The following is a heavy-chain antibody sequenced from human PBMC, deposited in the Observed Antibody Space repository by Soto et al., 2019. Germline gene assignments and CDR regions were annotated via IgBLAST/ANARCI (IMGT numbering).Heavy chain of an antibody. J-gene: IGHJ6*02. V-gene: IGHV3-15*07. Sequence: GSLRLSCAASGFTFSNAWMNWVRQAPGKGLEWVGRIKSKTDGGTTDYAAPVKGRFTISRDDSKNTLYLQMNSLKTEDTAVYYCTTKTSYYYDSSGYYQYYGMDVWGQGTTVTVSS. CDR2: IKSKTDGGTT. CDR1: GFTFSNAW. D-gene: IGHD3-22*01. CDR3: TTKTSYYYDSSGYYQYYGMDV.